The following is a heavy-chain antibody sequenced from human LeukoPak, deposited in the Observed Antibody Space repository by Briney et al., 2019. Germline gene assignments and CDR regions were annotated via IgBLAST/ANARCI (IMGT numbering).Heavy chain of an antibody. V-gene: IGHV1-2*02. CDR3: ARERAGYGGLGP. CDR1: GYTFTGYY. D-gene: IGHD4-23*01. J-gene: IGHJ5*02. Sequence: ASVKVSCKASGYTFTGYYMHWVRQAPGQGLEWMGWINPYSGGTNYAQKFQGRVTMTRDTSISTAYMELSRLRSDDTAVYYCARERAGYGGLGPWGQGTLVTVSS. CDR2: INPYSGGT.